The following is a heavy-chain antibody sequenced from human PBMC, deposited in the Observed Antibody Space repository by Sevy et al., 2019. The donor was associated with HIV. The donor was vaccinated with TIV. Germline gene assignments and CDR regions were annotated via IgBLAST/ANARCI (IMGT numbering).Heavy chain of an antibody. CDR2: LKSKADGGTV. J-gene: IGHJ4*02. D-gene: IGHD1-1*01. CDR3: TRWKGLQSIFDY. Sequence: GGSLRLSCTTSGFTFGDYAMNWVRQAPGKGLEWVAFLKSKADGGTVDHAASVKGRFTISRNDSKSIAYLQMNDLTTEDTGVYYCTRWKGLQSIFDYWGQGALVTVSS. V-gene: IGHV3-49*04. CDR1: GFTFGDYA.